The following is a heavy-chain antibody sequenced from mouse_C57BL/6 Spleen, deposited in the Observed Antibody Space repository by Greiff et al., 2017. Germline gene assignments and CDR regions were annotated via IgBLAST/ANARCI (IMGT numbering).Heavy chain of an antibody. J-gene: IGHJ4*01. CDR3: AREEYDYDGKDAMDY. Sequence: VQLQESGTELVKPGASVKLSCKASGYTFTSYWMHWVKQRPGQGLEWIGNINPCNGGTNYNEKFKSKATLTVDKSSSTAYMQLSSLTSEDSAVYYCAREEYDYDGKDAMDYWGQGTSVTVSS. CDR2: INPCNGGT. D-gene: IGHD2-4*01. V-gene: IGHV1-53*01. CDR1: GYTFTSYW.